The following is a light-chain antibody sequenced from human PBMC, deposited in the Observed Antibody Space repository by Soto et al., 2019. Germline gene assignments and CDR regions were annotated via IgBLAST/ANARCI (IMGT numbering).Light chain of an antibody. Sequence: QSALTQPASVSGSPGQSITISCTGTSSDIGAFTSVSWYQQHPGKAPKLIIYDIIHRPSGVSDRFSGSKSVNTASLTVSGLQPEDEANYYCSSYSRTTTLVVFGGETKLTV. CDR1: SSDIGAFTS. CDR3: SSYSRTTTLVV. CDR2: DII. J-gene: IGLJ2*01. V-gene: IGLV2-14*03.